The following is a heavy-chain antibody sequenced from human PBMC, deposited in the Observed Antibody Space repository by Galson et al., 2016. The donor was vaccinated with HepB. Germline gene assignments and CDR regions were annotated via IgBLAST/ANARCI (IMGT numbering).Heavy chain of an antibody. J-gene: IGHJ6*02. Sequence: SLRLSCAVSGFISDDYAMHWVRQVPGKGLEWVSGISWKRGSIGYADSVKGRFTISRDNAKNSLYLQMNSLRTEDTAFYYCAKSSRSWNAGTYSYYLMDVWGQGTRVTVS. V-gene: IGHV3-9*02. D-gene: IGHD1-1*01. CDR2: ISWKRGSI. CDR1: GFISDDYA. CDR3: AKSSRSWNAGTYSYYLMDV.